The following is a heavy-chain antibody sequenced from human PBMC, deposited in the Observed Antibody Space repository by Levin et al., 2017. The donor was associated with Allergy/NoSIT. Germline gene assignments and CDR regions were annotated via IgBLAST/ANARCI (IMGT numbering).Heavy chain of an antibody. J-gene: IGHJ2*01. V-gene: IGHV4-30-4*01. CDR2: IYYSGNT. CDR3: ARGGVYWYFDL. Sequence: SETLSLTCTVSGGSISSGDYYWSWIRQPPGKGLEWIGYIYYSGNTYYNPSLKSRVTISIDTSKNQFSLKLSSVTAADTAVYYCARGGVYWYFDLWGRGTLVTVSS. D-gene: IGHD1-26*01. CDR1: GGSISSGDYY.